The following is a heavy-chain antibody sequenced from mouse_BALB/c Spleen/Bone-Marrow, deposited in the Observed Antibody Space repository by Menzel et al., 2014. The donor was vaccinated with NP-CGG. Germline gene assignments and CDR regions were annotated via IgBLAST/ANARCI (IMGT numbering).Heavy chain of an antibody. CDR2: IRNKANGYTA. CDR1: GFTFTDYY. CDR3: ARYDVYYYFDY. J-gene: IGHJ2*01. V-gene: IGHV7-3*02. D-gene: IGHD2-3*01. Sequence: EVQLVESGGGLVQPGGSLRLSCATSGFTFTDYYMSWVRQPPGKALEWLVFIRNKANGYTAEYSASVKGRFTISRDNSQSILYLQMNTLRAEDSATYYCARYDVYYYFDYWGQGTILTVSS.